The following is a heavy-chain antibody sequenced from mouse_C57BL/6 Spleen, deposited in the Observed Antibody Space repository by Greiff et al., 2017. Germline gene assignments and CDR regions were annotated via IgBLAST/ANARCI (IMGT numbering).Heavy chain of an antibody. J-gene: IGHJ4*01. CDR2: IYPGSGST. CDR1: GYTFTSYW. D-gene: IGHD2-1*01. V-gene: IGHV1-55*01. CDR3: ARGDYGNRYAMDY. Sequence: QVQLKQPGAELVKPGASVKMSCKASGYTFTSYWITWVKQRPGQGLEWIGDIYPGSGSTNYNEKFKSKATLTVDTSSSTAYMQLSSLTSEDSAVYYCARGDYGNRYAMDYWGQGTSVTVSS.